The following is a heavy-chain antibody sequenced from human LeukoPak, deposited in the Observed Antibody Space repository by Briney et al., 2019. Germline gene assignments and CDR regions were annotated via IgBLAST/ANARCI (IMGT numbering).Heavy chain of an antibody. CDR2: ISGSGGST. J-gene: IGHJ4*02. V-gene: IGHV3-23*01. CDR1: GFTFSSYA. CDR3: ARDSRAPDIDVVSCYFDS. Sequence: PGGSLRLSCAASGFTFSSYAMTWVRQAPGKGLEWVSAISGSGGSTYYADSVKGRFTISRDNSKNTLYLQMNSLRAEDTAVYYCARDSRAPDIDVVSCYFDSWGQGTLVTVSS. D-gene: IGHD5-18*01.